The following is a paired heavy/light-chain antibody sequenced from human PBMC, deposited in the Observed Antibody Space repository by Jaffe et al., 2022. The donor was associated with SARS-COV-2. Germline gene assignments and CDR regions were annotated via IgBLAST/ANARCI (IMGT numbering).Light chain of an antibody. CDR1: QDIRES. CDR3: LHYGNLLFT. V-gene: IGKV1-33*01. Sequence: DIQMTQSPSSLSASVGDTVTITCQANQDIRESLNWYQQRPGKAPKLLIFGASNLQAGVPSRFSGSGSGTDYTLTITRLQPADVATYYCLHYGNLLFTFGPGTIVDLK. CDR2: GAS. J-gene: IGKJ3*01.
Heavy chain of an antibody. V-gene: IGHV4-31*03. CDR1: GDGINTDAYY. Sequence: QVQLQESGPGLVRPSQTLSLSCTVSGDGINTDAYYWSWIRHHPGKGLEWIGYIYSSGSTSYKPSLKSRATISVDATQSQISLKLTSVTAADTAVYYCARGLSRRDGHKYGMDVWGQGTTVTVSS. CDR2: IYSSGST. J-gene: IGHJ6*02. CDR3: ARGLSRRDGHKYGMDV. D-gene: IGHD2-21*02.